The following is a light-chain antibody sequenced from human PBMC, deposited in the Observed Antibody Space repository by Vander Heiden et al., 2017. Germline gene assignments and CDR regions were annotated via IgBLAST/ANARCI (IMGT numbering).Light chain of an antibody. Sequence: GERATLSCRASQSVSSSYLAWYQQKPGQAPRLLIYGASSRATGIPDWFSGSGSGTDFTLTISRLEPEDFAVYYCQQYGSSAITFGQGTRLEIK. J-gene: IGKJ5*01. CDR2: GAS. CDR1: QSVSSSY. CDR3: QQYGSSAIT. V-gene: IGKV3-20*01.